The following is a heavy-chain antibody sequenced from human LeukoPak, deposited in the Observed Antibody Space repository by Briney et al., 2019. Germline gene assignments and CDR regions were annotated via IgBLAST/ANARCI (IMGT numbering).Heavy chain of an antibody. CDR3: ARGRRIVVLPGRGYFDL. Sequence: SETLSLTCTVSGYSSSSGYHWGWIRQPPGKGLGWIGGIYLSGSTYYNPSLKSRVTISVDTSKNQFSLKLGSVTAADTAVYYCARGRRIVVLPGRGYFDLWGRGTLVTVSS. J-gene: IGHJ2*01. D-gene: IGHD4/OR15-4a*01. CDR2: IYLSGST. V-gene: IGHV4-38-2*02. CDR1: GYSSSSGYH.